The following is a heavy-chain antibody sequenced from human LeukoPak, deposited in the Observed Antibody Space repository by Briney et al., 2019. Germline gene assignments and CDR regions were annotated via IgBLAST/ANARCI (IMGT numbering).Heavy chain of an antibody. J-gene: IGHJ4*02. CDR2: ISGSGGST. CDR3: AKDAYPFHNWTGMSFEY. D-gene: IGHD1-20*01. Sequence: GGSLRLSCAASGFTFSSYAMSWVRQAPGKGLEWVSAISGSGGSTYYADSVKGRFTISRDNSKNTLYLQMNSLRAEDTAVYYCAKDAYPFHNWTGMSFEYWGQGTLVTVSS. V-gene: IGHV3-23*01. CDR1: GFTFSSYA.